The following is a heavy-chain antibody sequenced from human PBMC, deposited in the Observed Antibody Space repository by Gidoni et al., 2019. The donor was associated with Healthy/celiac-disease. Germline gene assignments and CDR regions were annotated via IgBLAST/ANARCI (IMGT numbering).Heavy chain of an antibody. CDR2: FDPEDGET. D-gene: IGHD3-10*01. Sequence: LEWMGGFDPEDGETIYAQKFQGRVTMTEDTSTDTAYMELSSLRSEDTAVYYCATGIYGSGSKATRGDWFDPWGQGTLVTVSS. V-gene: IGHV1-24*01. J-gene: IGHJ5*02. CDR3: ATGIYGSGSKATRGDWFDP.